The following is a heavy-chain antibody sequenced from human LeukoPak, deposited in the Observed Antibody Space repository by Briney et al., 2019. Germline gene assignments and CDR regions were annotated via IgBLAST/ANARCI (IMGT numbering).Heavy chain of an antibody. Sequence: ASVKVSCKVFGSGYTLTELSMHWVRQAPGKGLEWMGGFDPEDGETIYAQKFQGRVTMTEDTSTDTAYMELSSLRSEDTAVYYCATDSAWVGAAGTGSYYYYGMDVWGQGTTVTVSS. D-gene: IGHD6-13*01. CDR3: ATDSAWVGAAGTGSYYYYGMDV. CDR1: GYTLTELS. V-gene: IGHV1-24*01. CDR2: FDPEDGET. J-gene: IGHJ6*02.